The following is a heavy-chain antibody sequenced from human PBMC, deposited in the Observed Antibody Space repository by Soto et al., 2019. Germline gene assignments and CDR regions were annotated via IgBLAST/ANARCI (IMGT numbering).Heavy chain of an antibody. CDR3: AREAGNIVVVPAAPGDYYYYMDV. CDR1: GFTVSSNY. J-gene: IGHJ6*03. Sequence: PGGSLRLSCAASGFTVSSNYMSWVRQAPGKGLEWVSVIYSGGSTYYADSVKGRFTISRDNSKNTLYLQMNSLRAEDTAVYYCAREAGNIVVVPAAPGDYYYYMDVWGKGTTVTVSS. D-gene: IGHD2-2*01. V-gene: IGHV3-66*01. CDR2: IYSGGST.